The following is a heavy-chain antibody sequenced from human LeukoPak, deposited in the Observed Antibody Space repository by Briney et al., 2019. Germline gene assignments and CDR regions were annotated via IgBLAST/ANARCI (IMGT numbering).Heavy chain of an antibody. J-gene: IGHJ6*02. CDR2: IYYSGST. D-gene: IGHD6-19*01. Sequence: PSETLSLTCTVSGGSISSYYWSWIRQPPGKGLEWIGYIYYSGSTQYNPSLKSRVTISVDTSKNQFSLKLSSVTAADTAVYYCARVESSGWYYYGMDVWGQGTTVTVSS. V-gene: IGHV4-59*01. CDR1: GGSISSYY. CDR3: ARVESSGWYYYGMDV.